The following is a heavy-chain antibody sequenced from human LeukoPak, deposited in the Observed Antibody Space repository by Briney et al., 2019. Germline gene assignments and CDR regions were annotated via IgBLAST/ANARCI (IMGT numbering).Heavy chain of an antibody. V-gene: IGHV3-21*01. Sequence: PGGSLRLSCAASGFTFSSYSMNWVRQAPGKGLEWVSSISSSSSYIYYADSVKGRFTISRDNAKNSLYLQMNSLRAEDTAVYYCARGLVRGVPEDAEYFQHWGQGTLVTVSS. D-gene: IGHD3-10*01. CDR1: GFTFSSYS. CDR2: ISSSSSYI. CDR3: ARGLVRGVPEDAEYFQH. J-gene: IGHJ1*01.